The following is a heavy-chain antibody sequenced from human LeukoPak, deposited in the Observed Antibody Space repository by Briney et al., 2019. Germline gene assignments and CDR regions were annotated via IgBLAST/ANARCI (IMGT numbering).Heavy chain of an antibody. CDR1: GYTFTGYY. D-gene: IGHD3-9*01. V-gene: IGHV1-2*02. Sequence: GASVKVSCKASGYTFTGYYMHWVRQAPGQGLEWMGWINPNSGGTNYAQKFQGRVTMTRDTSISTAYMELSRLRSDDTAVYYCARETTDILTGYNWFDPWGQGTLVTVSS. CDR2: INPNSGGT. CDR3: ARETTDILTGYNWFDP. J-gene: IGHJ5*02.